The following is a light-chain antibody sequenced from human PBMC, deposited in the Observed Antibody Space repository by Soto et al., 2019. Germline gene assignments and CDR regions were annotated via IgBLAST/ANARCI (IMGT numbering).Light chain of an antibody. V-gene: IGKV1-5*01. CDR1: QDIDGS. J-gene: IGKJ1*01. CDR3: QHYETFSWT. Sequence: DIQMTQFPSTLSASVGDRVTITWRASQDIDGSLAWFQQRPGEAPKLLIFAASGLESGVPSTFSGSGSGTEFTLTISSVQPEDFATYFCQHYETFSWTFGQGTKVEMK. CDR2: AAS.